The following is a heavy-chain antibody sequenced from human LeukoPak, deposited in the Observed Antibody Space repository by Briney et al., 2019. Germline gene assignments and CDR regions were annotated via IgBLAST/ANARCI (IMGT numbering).Heavy chain of an antibody. CDR3: AAGDNRLGTGSPFDY. V-gene: IGHV1-58*02. D-gene: IGHD3-10*01. Sequence: SVKVSCKASGFTFTSSAMQWVRQARGQRLEWIGWIVVGSGNTNYAQKFQERVTITRDVSTSTAYMELSSLRSEDTAVYYCAAGDNRLGTGSPFDYWGQGTLVTVSS. J-gene: IGHJ4*02. CDR2: IVVGSGNT. CDR1: GFTFTSSA.